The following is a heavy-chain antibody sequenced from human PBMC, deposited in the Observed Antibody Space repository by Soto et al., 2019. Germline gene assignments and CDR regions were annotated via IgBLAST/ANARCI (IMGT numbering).Heavy chain of an antibody. CDR2: ISGSGGST. J-gene: IGHJ5*02. Sequence: PGGSLRLSCAASGFIFSSYAMSWVRQAPGKGLERVSAISGSGGSTYYADSVKGRFTISRDNSKNTLYLQMNSLRAEDTAVYYCAKGALRYYYDSSGPTWGQGTLVTVSS. D-gene: IGHD3-22*01. CDR1: GFIFSSYA. CDR3: AKGALRYYYDSSGPT. V-gene: IGHV3-23*01.